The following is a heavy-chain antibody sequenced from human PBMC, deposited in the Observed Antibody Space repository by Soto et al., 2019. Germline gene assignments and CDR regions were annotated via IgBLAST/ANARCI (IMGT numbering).Heavy chain of an antibody. CDR1: GYTFTGYY. CDR3: ARVRTVTDLRNDAFDI. V-gene: IGHV1-2*04. J-gene: IGHJ3*02. CDR2: INPNSGGT. Sequence: QVQLVQSGAEVKKPGASVKVSCKASGYTFTGYYMHWVRQAPGQGLEWMGWINPNSGGTNYAQKFQGWVTMTRDTSISTADMELSRLRSDDTAVYYCARVRTVTDLRNDAFDIWGQGTMVTVSS. D-gene: IGHD4-17*01.